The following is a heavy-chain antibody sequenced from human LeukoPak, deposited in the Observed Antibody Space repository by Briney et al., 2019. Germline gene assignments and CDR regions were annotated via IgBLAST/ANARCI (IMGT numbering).Heavy chain of an antibody. CDR3: ARAVRVRRYPNYYYYYMDV. V-gene: IGHV1-8*01. J-gene: IGHJ6*03. D-gene: IGHD1-1*01. CDR2: MNPNSGNT. CDR1: GYTFTSYD. Sequence: ASVTVSCKASGYTFTSYDINWVRQAPGQGLEWMGWMNPNSGNTGYAQKFQGRVTMTRNTSISTAYMELSSLRSEDTAVYYCARAVRVRRYPNYYYYYMDVWGKGTTVTVSS.